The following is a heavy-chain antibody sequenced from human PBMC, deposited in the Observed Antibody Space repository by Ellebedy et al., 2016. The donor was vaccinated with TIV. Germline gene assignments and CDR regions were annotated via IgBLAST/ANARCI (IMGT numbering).Heavy chain of an antibody. CDR3: ARASNFGWD. Sequence: AASVKVSCKASGYTFTDYDINWVRQATGQGLEWMGWMNPNSGNTVYANRFQGRVNVTRNTSISTAYLALSSLISEDTAVYYCARASNFGWDWGQGTLVTVSS. CDR1: GYTFTDYD. V-gene: IGHV1-8*03. J-gene: IGHJ4*02. CDR2: MNPNSGNT. D-gene: IGHD3-16*01.